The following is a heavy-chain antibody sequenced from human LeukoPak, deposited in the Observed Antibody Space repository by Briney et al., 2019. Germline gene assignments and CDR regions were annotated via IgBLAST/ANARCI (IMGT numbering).Heavy chain of an antibody. V-gene: IGHV3-73*01. J-gene: IGHJ6*03. CDR3: TIWVVPAANYDYMDV. CDR1: GFTFSGSA. CDR2: IRNKANNYAT. Sequence: PGGSLRLPCAASGFTFSGSAVHWVRQTSGKGLEWVGRIRNKANNYATAYAASVKGRFTIFRDDSKNTAYLQMNSLKTEDTAVYHCTIWVVPAANYDYMDVWGKGTTVAVSS. D-gene: IGHD2-2*01.